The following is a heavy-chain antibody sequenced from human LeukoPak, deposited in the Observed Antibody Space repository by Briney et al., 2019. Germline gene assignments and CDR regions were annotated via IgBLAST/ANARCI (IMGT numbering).Heavy chain of an antibody. Sequence: GGSLRLSCAASGFTFSSYAMSWVRQAPGKGLEWVSAISGSGGSTYYADSVKGRFTISRDNAKNSLYLQMNSLRAEDTAVYYCARDRDFWSGSNAFDIWGQGTMVTVSS. CDR2: ISGSGGST. CDR3: ARDRDFWSGSNAFDI. V-gene: IGHV3-23*01. D-gene: IGHD3-3*01. J-gene: IGHJ3*02. CDR1: GFTFSSYA.